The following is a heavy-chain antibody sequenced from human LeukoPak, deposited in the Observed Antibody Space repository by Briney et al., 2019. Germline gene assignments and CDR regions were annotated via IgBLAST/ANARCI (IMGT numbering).Heavy chain of an antibody. J-gene: IGHJ6*02. V-gene: IGHV1-8*01. Sequence: ASVKVSCKASGYTFTSYDINWVRQATGQGLEWMGWMNPNSGNTGYAQKFQGRVTMTRNTSISTAYMELSSLRSEDTAVYYCARADREWLLGYYYGMDVWGQGTTVTVSS. CDR2: MNPNSGNT. D-gene: IGHD3-3*01. CDR3: ARADREWLLGYYYGMDV. CDR1: GYTFTSYD.